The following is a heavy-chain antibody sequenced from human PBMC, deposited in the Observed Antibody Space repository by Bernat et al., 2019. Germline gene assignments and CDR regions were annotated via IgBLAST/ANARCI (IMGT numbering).Heavy chain of an antibody. CDR3: ARDQCSSTSCPDGYNWCDP. D-gene: IGHD2-2*01. CDR1: GGSISSGGYY. V-gene: IGHV4-31*03. Sequence: QVQLQESGPGLVKPSQTLSLTCTVSGGSISSGGYYWSWIRQHPGKGLEWIGYIYYSGSTYYNPSLKSRVTISVDTSKNQFSLKLSSVTAADTAVYYCARDQCSSTSCPDGYNWCDPWGQGTMVTVSS. J-gene: IGHJ5*02. CDR2: IYYSGST.